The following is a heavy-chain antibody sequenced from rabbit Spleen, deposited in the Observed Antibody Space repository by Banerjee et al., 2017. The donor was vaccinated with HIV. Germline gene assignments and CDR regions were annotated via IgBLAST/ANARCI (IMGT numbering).Heavy chain of an antibody. CDR3: ARDAGSGPYIDGYFSL. J-gene: IGHJ4*01. CDR1: GFSFSDREV. V-gene: IGHV1S45*01. Sequence: QEQLVESGGGLVKPEGSLTLTCKASGFSFSDREVMCWVRQAPGKGLEWIACINAATGKPVYATWAKGRFTISKTSPTTVTLQMTSLTVADTATYFCARDAGSGPYIDGYFSLWGPGTLVTVS. D-gene: IGHD8-1*01. CDR2: INAATGKP.